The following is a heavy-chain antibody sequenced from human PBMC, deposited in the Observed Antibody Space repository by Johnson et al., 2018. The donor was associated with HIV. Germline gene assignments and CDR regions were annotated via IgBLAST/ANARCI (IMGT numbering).Heavy chain of an antibody. J-gene: IGHJ3*02. Sequence: MLLVESVGGLVQPGWSLRLSCAASGFTFSSYDIHWVRQATGKGLESVSPIGPAADTYYPGSVKGRFTVSRENAKNSLYLQMNSLRAEDTAVYYCARDFATMIVVVPYAFDIWGQGTMVTVSS. CDR2: IGPAADT. CDR3: ARDFATMIVVVPYAFDI. V-gene: IGHV3-13*01. CDR1: GFTFSSYD. D-gene: IGHD3-22*01.